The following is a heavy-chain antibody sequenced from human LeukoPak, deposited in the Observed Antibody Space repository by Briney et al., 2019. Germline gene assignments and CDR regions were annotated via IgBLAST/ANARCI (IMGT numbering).Heavy chain of an antibody. CDR1: GGSFSSYY. J-gene: IGHJ6*02. CDR2: IYYSGST. Sequence: PSETLSLTCAVYGGSFSSYYWGWIRQPPGKGLEWIGSIYYSGSTYYNPSLKSRVTISVDTSKNQFSLKLSSVTAADTAVYYCARQEYSGYDTYGMDVWGQGTTVTVSS. D-gene: IGHD5-12*01. CDR3: ARQEYSGYDTYGMDV. V-gene: IGHV4-39*01.